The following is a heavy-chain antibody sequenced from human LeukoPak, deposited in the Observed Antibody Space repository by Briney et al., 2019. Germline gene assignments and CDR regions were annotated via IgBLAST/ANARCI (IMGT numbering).Heavy chain of an antibody. V-gene: IGHV3-23*01. J-gene: IGHJ4*02. D-gene: IGHD6-19*01. CDR2: ISGSGGST. CDR3: AREVLASTFDY. Sequence: PRGSPRLYCAASGFTFSSYAMSWVRQAPGKGLAWVSAISGSGGSTYYADSVKGRFTISRDNSKNTLYLQMNSLRDDDTAVYYCAREVLASTFDYWGLGTLVTASS. CDR1: GFTFSSYA.